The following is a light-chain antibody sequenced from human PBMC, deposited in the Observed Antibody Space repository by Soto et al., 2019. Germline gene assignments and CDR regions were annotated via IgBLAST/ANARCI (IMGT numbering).Light chain of an antibody. Sequence: AIQMTQSPSSLSASVEDRVNITCRTSQGIRNVLGWFQQKPGKAPKLLINAASNLQSGVPSRFSGSGSGTDFTLTISSLKPEDFATYYCLQDYNYPRTFGQGTKVEIK. CDR1: QGIRNV. V-gene: IGKV1-6*01. CDR2: AAS. CDR3: LQDYNYPRT. J-gene: IGKJ1*01.